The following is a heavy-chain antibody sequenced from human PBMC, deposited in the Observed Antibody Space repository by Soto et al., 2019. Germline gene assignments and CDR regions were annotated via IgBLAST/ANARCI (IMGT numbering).Heavy chain of an antibody. CDR2: IYYTGKT. J-gene: IGHJ5*02. Sequence: SETMSRTWSLSGDYIHVGGYYWTWIRQRPGKGLEWMGYIYYTGKTYYNPSLESRLTMSVDRSKNQFSLRLTSVTAADTAVYFCGRGLTSNANCIDPWGQGTLVTVSS. D-gene: IGHD2-2*01. V-gene: IGHV4-30-4*01. CDR3: GRGLTSNANCIDP. CDR1: GDYIHVGGYY.